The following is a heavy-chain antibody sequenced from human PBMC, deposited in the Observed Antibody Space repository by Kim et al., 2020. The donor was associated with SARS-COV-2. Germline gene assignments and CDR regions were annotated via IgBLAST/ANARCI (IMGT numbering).Heavy chain of an antibody. Sequence: ADSVKGRFTISRDNSKNTLYLQMSSLRAEDTAVYYCARDIGYYYDSSGYDWGQGTLVTVSS. J-gene: IGHJ4*02. D-gene: IGHD3-22*01. V-gene: IGHV3-30*07. CDR3: ARDIGYYYDSSGYD.